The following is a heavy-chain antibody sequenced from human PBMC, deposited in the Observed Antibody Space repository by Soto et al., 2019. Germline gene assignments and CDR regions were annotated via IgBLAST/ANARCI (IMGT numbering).Heavy chain of an antibody. Sequence: QVQLVESGGGVVQPGRSLRLSCVASGFTVSNIGMHWVRQAPGKGLEWVAVIWFDGSREYYAESVRGRFTISRDNSKNTLYLQMNSLRADDSGLYYCVRGRTRAVSTLPLFDSWGQGALVTVSS. CDR1: GFTVSNIG. D-gene: IGHD2-2*01. CDR3: VRGRTRAVSTLPLFDS. J-gene: IGHJ4*02. V-gene: IGHV3-33*01. CDR2: IWFDGSRE.